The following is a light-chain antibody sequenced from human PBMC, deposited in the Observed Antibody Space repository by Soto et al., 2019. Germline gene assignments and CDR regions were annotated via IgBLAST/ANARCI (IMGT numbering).Light chain of an antibody. J-gene: IGKJ1*01. Sequence: EIVLTQSPGTLSLSPGERATLSCRASQSVNSNYLAWYQQKPGQAPRLLISGASNRATGIPDRFSGSGSGTDFTLTINRLEPEDFALYSCQQYGSSPPTFGQGTKLEIK. CDR2: GAS. CDR3: QQYGSSPPT. CDR1: QSVNSNY. V-gene: IGKV3-20*01.